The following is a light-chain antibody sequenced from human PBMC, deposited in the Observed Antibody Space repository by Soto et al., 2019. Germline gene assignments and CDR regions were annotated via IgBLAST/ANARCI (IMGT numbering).Light chain of an antibody. Sequence: QSALTQPASVSGSPGQSITISCTGTSSDVGGYDYVSWYQQHPGKAPKLMIYDVSSRPSGVSNRFSGSKSGNTASLTISGLQAEDEADYYCSSYTSSSILEVFGTGTKVTVL. J-gene: IGLJ1*01. CDR3: SSYTSSSILEV. V-gene: IGLV2-14*03. CDR1: SSDVGGYDY. CDR2: DVS.